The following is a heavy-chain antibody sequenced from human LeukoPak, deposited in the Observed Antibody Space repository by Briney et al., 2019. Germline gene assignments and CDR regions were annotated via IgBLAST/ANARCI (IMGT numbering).Heavy chain of an antibody. Sequence: SETLSLTCTVSGGSISSYYWSWIRQPPGEGLEWIGYIYYSGSTNYNPSLKSRVTMSVDTSKNQFSLNLTSVTAADTAVYYCASDYSDYYLDYWGQGTLVTVSS. CDR2: IYYSGST. D-gene: IGHD4-11*01. CDR3: ASDYSDYYLDY. V-gene: IGHV4-59*08. CDR1: GGSISSYY. J-gene: IGHJ4*02.